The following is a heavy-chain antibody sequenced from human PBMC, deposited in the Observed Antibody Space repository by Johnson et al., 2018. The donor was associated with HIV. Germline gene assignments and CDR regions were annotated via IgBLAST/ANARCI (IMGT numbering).Heavy chain of an antibody. D-gene: IGHD6-13*01. CDR2: ISSSGNTK. J-gene: IGHJ3*02. CDR3: ARVNSWGAFDI. CDR1: GFTFSDYY. V-gene: IGHV3-11*01. Sequence: QVQLVESGGGLVKPGGSLRLSCAASGFTFSDYYMSWIRQAPGKGLEWVSYISSSGNTKYYADSVKGRFTVSRDNAKNSLYLQMNSLRAEDTAVYYYARVNSWGAFDIWGQGTMLTVSS.